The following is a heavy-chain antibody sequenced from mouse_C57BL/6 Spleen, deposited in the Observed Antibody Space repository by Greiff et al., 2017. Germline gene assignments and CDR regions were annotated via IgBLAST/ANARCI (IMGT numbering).Heavy chain of an antibody. J-gene: IGHJ4*01. D-gene: IGHD2-13*01. Sequence: QVQLKESGAELVKPGASVKMSCKASGYTFTTHPIEWMKQNHGKSLEWIGKFHPYNDDTKYNEKFKGKATLTVEKSSSTVYLELSRLTSDDSAVYYCARGGDYEDYGILLAMDYWGQGTSVTVSS. V-gene: IGHV1-47*01. CDR1: GYTFTTHP. CDR3: ARGGDYEDYGILLAMDY. CDR2: FHPYNDDT.